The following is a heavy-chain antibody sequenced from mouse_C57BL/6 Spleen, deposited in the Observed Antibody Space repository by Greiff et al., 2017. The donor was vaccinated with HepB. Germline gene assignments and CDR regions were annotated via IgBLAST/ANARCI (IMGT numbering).Heavy chain of an antibody. CDR3: TKPPLITTVVAHWYFDV. CDR2: IAPETGGT. J-gene: IGHJ1*03. V-gene: IGHV1-15*01. CDR1: GYTFTDYA. D-gene: IGHD1-1*01. Sequence: QVQLQQSGAELVRPGASVTLSCKASGYTFTDYAMHWVKPTPVHGLEWIGAIAPETGGTAYNQKFKGKAILTADKSSSTAYMELRSLTSEDSAVYYWTKPPLITTVVAHWYFDVWGTGTTVTVSS.